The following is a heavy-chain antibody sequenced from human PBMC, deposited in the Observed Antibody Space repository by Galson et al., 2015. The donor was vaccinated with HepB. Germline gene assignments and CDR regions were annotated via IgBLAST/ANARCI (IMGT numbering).Heavy chain of an antibody. CDR1: GYSFTSYW. CDR3: ARGGCSGGSCYSLRPEDSWFDP. J-gene: IGHJ5*02. V-gene: IGHV5-10-1*01. D-gene: IGHD2-15*01. Sequence: QSGAEVKKPGESLRISCKGSGYSFTSYWISWVRQMPGKGLEWMGRIDPSDSYTNYSPSFQGHVTISADKSISTAYLQWSSLKASDTAMYYCARGGCSGGSCYSLRPEDSWFDPWGQGTLVTVSS. CDR2: IDPSDSYT.